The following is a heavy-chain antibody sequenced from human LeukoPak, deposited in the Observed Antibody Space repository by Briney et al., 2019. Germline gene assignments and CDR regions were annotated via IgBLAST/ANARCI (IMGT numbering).Heavy chain of an antibody. CDR3: AKESKAYYYDSSGTPDI. D-gene: IGHD3-22*01. J-gene: IGHJ3*02. Sequence: TGGSLRLSCAASGFTFSSYAMSWVRQAPGKGLEWVSAISGSGGSTYYADSVKGRFTISRDNSKNTLYLQMNSLRAEDTAVYYCAKESKAYYYDSSGTPDIWGQGTMVTVSS. V-gene: IGHV3-23*01. CDR2: ISGSGGST. CDR1: GFTFSSYA.